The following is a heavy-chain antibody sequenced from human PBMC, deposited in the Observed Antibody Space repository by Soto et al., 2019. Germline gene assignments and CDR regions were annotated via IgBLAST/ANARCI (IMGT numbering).Heavy chain of an antibody. D-gene: IGHD3-10*01. CDR1: GGTFSSYG. CDR2: ISPILDTT. Sequence: QVQLVQSGTEVKKPGSSVKVSCRASGGTFSSYGIHWVRQAPGQGLEWVGGISPILDTTNYAQKFQGRVTITADGSTTAAYMELGSLRSEDTAVYYCAGDTSGSYYNSGLDVWGQGTTVTVSS. V-gene: IGHV1-69*01. J-gene: IGHJ6*02. CDR3: AGDTSGSYYNSGLDV.